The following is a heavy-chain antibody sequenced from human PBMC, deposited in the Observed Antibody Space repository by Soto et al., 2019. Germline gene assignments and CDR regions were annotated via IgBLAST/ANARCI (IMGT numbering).Heavy chain of an antibody. Sequence: PGGSLRLSCAASGFTFSSYGMHWVRQAPGKGLEWVAVIWYDGSNKYYADSVKGRFTISRDNSKTTLYLQMNSLRAEDTAVYYCARTVLGLALHFDYWGQGTLVTVSS. CDR2: IWYDGSNK. D-gene: IGHD3-10*01. CDR3: ARTVLGLALHFDY. V-gene: IGHV3-33*01. CDR1: GFTFSSYG. J-gene: IGHJ4*02.